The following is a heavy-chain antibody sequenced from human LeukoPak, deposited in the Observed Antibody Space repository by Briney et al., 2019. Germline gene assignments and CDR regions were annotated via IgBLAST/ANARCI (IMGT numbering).Heavy chain of an antibody. Sequence: PSETLSLTCTVSGGSISSSSYYWGWIRQPPGKGLEWIGSIYYSGSTYYNPSLKSRVTISVDTSKNQFSLKLSSVTAADTAVYYCAREIGHSGSISGENAFDIWGQGTMVTVSS. J-gene: IGHJ3*02. CDR1: GGSISSSSYY. CDR2: IYYSGST. CDR3: AREIGHSGSISGENAFDI. D-gene: IGHD1-26*01. V-gene: IGHV4-39*07.